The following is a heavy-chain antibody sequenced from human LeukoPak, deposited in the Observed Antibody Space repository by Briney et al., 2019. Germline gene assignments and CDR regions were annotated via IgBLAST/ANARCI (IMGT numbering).Heavy chain of an antibody. J-gene: IGHJ3*02. CDR3: ARDMTTVVTPSVCAFDI. Sequence: GGSLRLSCAASGFSGFTFSSYSMNWVRQAPGKGLEWVSSISSSSSYIYYADSVKGRFTISRDNAKNSLYLQMNSLRAEDTAVYYCARDMTTVVTPSVCAFDIWGQGTMVTVSS. D-gene: IGHD4-23*01. CDR1: GFSGFTFSSYS. CDR2: ISSSSSYI. V-gene: IGHV3-21*01.